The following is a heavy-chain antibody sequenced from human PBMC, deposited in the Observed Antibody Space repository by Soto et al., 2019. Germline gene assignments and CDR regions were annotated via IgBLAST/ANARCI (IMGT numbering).Heavy chain of an antibody. CDR3: VKDDGGYPSTAPH. CDR1: GITISNYP. Sequence: EVQLLESGGGLVQPGGSLRLSCAASGITISNYPMSWVRQAPGKGLDWVSVISGSGDRTYYADSAKGRFTISKDISRNSLSLQLDSLGVEDTAVYFCVKDDGGYPSTAPHWGQGTRVTVSS. CDR2: ISGSGDRT. V-gene: IGHV3-23*01. J-gene: IGHJ4*02. D-gene: IGHD3-22*01.